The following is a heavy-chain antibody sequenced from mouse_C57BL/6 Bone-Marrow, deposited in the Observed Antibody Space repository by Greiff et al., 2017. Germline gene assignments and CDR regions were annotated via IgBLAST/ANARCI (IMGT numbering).Heavy chain of an antibody. CDR3: TTVYYYGSSPYYFDY. J-gene: IGHJ2*01. D-gene: IGHD1-1*01. CDR2: IDPENGDT. CDR1: GFNIKDDY. Sequence: SGAELVRPGASVKLSCTASGFNIKDDYMHWVKQRPEQGLEWIGWIDPENGDTEYASKFQGKATITADTSSNTAYLQLSSLTSEDTAVYYCTTVYYYGSSPYYFDYWGQGTTLTVSS. V-gene: IGHV14-4*01.